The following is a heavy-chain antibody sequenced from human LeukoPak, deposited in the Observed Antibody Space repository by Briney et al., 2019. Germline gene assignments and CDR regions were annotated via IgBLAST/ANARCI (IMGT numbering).Heavy chain of an antibody. J-gene: IGHJ4*02. CDR1: GFTFDNYA. Sequence: GGSLRLSCAASGFTFDNYAMHWVRQAPGKSLEWVSGISWNSGSIGYADSVKGRFTISRDNAKNSLYLQMNSLRAEDTALYYCAKDGSGWYVRYFDYWGQGTLVTVSS. V-gene: IGHV3-9*01. CDR2: ISWNSGSI. CDR3: AKDGSGWYVRYFDY. D-gene: IGHD6-19*01.